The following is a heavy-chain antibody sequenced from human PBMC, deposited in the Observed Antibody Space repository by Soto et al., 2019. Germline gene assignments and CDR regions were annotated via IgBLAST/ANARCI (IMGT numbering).Heavy chain of an antibody. CDR2: IYSGGTT. CDR1: GFNVSTTS. J-gene: IGHJ4*02. V-gene: IGHV3-53*01. D-gene: IGHD3-22*01. Sequence: PGGSLRLSCAASGFNVSTTSMRWVRQAPGKGLEWVSLIYSGGTTDNADSVKGRFNISRENSKNTVHLEMNSPRADDTAVLYCARIRGYYETSGYAGYYFDSWGQGKLVTVSS. CDR3: ARIRGYYETSGYAGYYFDS.